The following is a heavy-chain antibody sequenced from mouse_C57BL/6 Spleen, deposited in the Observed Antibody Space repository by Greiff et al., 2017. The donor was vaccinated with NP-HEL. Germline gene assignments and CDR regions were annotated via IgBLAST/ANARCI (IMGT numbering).Heavy chain of an antibody. J-gene: IGHJ1*03. V-gene: IGHV14-1*01. CDR2: IDPEDGDT. CDR3: TTKFALLRYWYFDV. Sequence: VQLKQSGAELVRPGASVKLSCTASGFNIKDYYMHWVKQRPEQGLEWIGRIDPEDGDTEYAPKFQGKATMTADTSSNTAYLQLSSLTSEDTAVYYCTTKFALLRYWYFDVWGTGTTVTVSS. D-gene: IGHD1-1*01. CDR1: GFNIKDYY.